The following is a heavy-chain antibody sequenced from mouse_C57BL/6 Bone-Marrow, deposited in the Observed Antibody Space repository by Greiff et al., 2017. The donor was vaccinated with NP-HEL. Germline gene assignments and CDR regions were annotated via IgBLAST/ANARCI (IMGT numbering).Heavy chain of an antibody. CDR3: ASITTVVRNYYFDY. D-gene: IGHD1-1*01. J-gene: IGHJ2*01. CDR1: GYTFTSYW. CDR2: IDPNSGGT. V-gene: IGHV1-72*01. Sequence: VQLQQPGAELVKPGASVKLSCKASGYTFTSYWMHWVKQRPGRGLEWIGRIDPNSGGTKYNEKFKSKATLTVDKPSSTAYMQLSSLTSEDSAFYYCASITTVVRNYYFDYWGQGTTLTVSS.